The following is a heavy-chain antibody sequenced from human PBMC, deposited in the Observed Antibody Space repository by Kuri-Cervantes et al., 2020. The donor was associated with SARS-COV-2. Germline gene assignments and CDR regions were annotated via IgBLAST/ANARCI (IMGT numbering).Heavy chain of an antibody. CDR2: IIPILGAA. J-gene: IGHJ4*02. V-gene: IGHV1-69*13. CDR3: ARDGRGDGSSKTLDY. Sequence: SVKVSCKASGGTFSSYAISWVRQAPGQGLEWMGGIIPILGAANYAQKFQGRVTITADESTSTAYMELRSLRSDDTAVYYCARDGRGDGSSKTLDYWGQGTLVTVSS. CDR1: GGTFSSYA. D-gene: IGHD1-26*01.